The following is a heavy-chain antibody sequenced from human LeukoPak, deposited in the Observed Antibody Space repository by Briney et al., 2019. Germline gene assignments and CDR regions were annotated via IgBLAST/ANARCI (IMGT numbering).Heavy chain of an antibody. V-gene: IGHV1-69*05. D-gene: IGHD3-22*01. J-gene: IGHJ4*02. CDR3: ARTGDSSGYYRNAIDY. Sequence: GASVKVSCKASGGTFSSYAISWVRQAPGQGLEWMGGIIPIFGTANYAQKFQGRVTITTDESTSTAYMELSSLRSEDTAVYYCARTGDSSGYYRNAIDYWGQGTLVTVSS. CDR1: GGTFSSYA. CDR2: IIPIFGTA.